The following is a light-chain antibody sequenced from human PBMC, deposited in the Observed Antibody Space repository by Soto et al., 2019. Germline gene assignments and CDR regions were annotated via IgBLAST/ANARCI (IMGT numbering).Light chain of an antibody. J-gene: IGKJ2*02. Sequence: DIQMTQSPSSLSASVGDRVTITCRASQSISSYLNWYQQKPGKAPKLLIYATSSLQSGAPSRFTGSGSGTGFNLTISSLQPEDFANYYCQQSYSTPRTFGQGTKLEIK. CDR2: ATS. CDR3: QQSYSTPRT. CDR1: QSISSY. V-gene: IGKV1-39*01.